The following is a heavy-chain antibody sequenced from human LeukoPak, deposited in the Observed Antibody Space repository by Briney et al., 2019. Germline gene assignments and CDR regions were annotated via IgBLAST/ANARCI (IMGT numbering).Heavy chain of an antibody. CDR1: GYTFTGYY. CDR2: INPNSGGT. CDR3: ARGIGSWLGDYFDY. J-gene: IGHJ4*02. D-gene: IGHD6-13*01. Sequence: GASVKVSCKASGYTFTGYYMHWVRQAPGQGLEWMGWINPNSGGTSYAQKFQGRVTMTRDTSISTAYMELSRLRSDDTAVYYCARGIGSWLGDYFDYWGQGTLVTVSS. V-gene: IGHV1-2*02.